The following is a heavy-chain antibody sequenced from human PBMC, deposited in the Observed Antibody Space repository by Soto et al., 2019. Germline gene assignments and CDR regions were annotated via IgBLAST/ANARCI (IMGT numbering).Heavy chain of an antibody. J-gene: IGHJ5*02. CDR3: ARERPDGARLVT. CDR2: IYHSGST. CDR1: GGSISSGDYY. Sequence: LSLTCTVSGGSISSGDYYWSWIRQPPGKGLEWIGYIYHSGSTYYNPSLKSRVTISVDTSKNQFSLKLSSVTAADTAVDYCARERPDGARLVTWGKGTLVTVSS. V-gene: IGHV4-30-4*01. D-gene: IGHD6-6*01.